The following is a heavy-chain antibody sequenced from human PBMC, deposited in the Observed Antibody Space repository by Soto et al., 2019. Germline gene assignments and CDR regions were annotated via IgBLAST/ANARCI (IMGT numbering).Heavy chain of an antibody. CDR2: INVDGRIT. D-gene: IGHD3-10*01. CDR3: SKETLWFGESPKS. Sequence: EVHLVESGGGSVQPGGSLRISCGASGFTFGSYWMDWVRQVPGKGLVWVSRINVDGRITTYADSVKGRFTISRDNAGSTLYLQMNILRVDDTAVYYCSKETLWFGESPKSGGQGTLVTVSS. V-gene: IGHV3-74*01. CDR1: GFTFGSYW. J-gene: IGHJ4*02.